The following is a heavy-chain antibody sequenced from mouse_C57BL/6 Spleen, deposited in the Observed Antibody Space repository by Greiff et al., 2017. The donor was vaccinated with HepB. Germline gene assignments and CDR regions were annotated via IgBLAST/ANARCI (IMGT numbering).Heavy chain of an antibody. D-gene: IGHD2-4*01. V-gene: IGHV1-62-2*01. CDR2: FYPGSGSI. CDR1: GYTFTEYT. CDR3: ARHEDKGLYYDYDGAMDY. J-gene: IGHJ4*01. Sequence: QVQLKESGAELVKPGASVKLSCKASGYTFTEYTIHWVKQRSGQGLEWIGWFYPGSGSIKYNEKFKDKATLTADKSSSTVYMELSRLTSEDSAVYFCARHEDKGLYYDYDGAMDYWGQGTSVTVSS.